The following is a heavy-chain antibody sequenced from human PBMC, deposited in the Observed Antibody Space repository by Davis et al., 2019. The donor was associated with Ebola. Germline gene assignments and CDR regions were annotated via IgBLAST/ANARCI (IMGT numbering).Heavy chain of an antibody. CDR3: ARDSGSSWFEYFDY. D-gene: IGHD6-13*01. CDR1: GGSISSYNW. V-gene: IGHV4-4*02. Sequence: MPSETLSLTCAVSGGSISSYNWWSWVRQPPGKGLEWIGEISQSGSTNYNPSLKSRVTISVDKSKNQFSLKLSSVTAADTAVYYCARDSGSSWFEYFDYWGQGTLVTVSS. J-gene: IGHJ4*02. CDR2: ISQSGST.